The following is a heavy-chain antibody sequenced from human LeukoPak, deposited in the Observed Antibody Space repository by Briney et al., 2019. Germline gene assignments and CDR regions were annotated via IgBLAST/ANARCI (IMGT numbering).Heavy chain of an antibody. CDR3: ARDGGYTSLDY. CDR2: ITSSGSTI. Sequence: GGSLRLSCAVSGFTFSSYTMNWVRQAPGKGLEWVSYITSSGSTIYYADSVKGRFTISRDNAKNSLYLQMNSLRADDTAVYYRARDGGYTSLDYWGQGTLVTVSS. V-gene: IGHV3-48*04. D-gene: IGHD6-13*01. CDR1: GFTFSSYT. J-gene: IGHJ4*02.